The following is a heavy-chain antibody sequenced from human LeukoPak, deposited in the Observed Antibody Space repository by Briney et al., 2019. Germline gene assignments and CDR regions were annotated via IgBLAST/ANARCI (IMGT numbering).Heavy chain of an antibody. Sequence: GESLKISCKGSGYIFTSYWISWVRQMPGKGLEWMGRIDPSDSYTNYSPSFQGHVTISADKSISTAYLQWSSLKASDTAMYYCASTYSSGWYQVDYWGQGTLVTVSS. J-gene: IGHJ4*02. CDR1: GYIFTSYW. CDR2: IDPSDSYT. CDR3: ASTYSSGWYQVDY. V-gene: IGHV5-10-1*01. D-gene: IGHD6-19*01.